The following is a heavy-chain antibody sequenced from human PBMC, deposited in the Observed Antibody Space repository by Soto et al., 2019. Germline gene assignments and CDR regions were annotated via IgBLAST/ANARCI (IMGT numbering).Heavy chain of an antibody. CDR3: AREWGLGYCSGGSCYQAPFDI. Sequence: GGSLRLSCAASGFTFSSYAMHWVRQAPGKGLEYVSAISSNGGSTYYANSVKGRFTISRDNSKNTLYLQMGSLRAEDMAVYYCAREWGLGYCSGGSCYQAPFDIWGQGTMVTVSS. J-gene: IGHJ3*02. CDR1: GFTFSSYA. CDR2: ISSNGGST. V-gene: IGHV3-64*01. D-gene: IGHD2-15*01.